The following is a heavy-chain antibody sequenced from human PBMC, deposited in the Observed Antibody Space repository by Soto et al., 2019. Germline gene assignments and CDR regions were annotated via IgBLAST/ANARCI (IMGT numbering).Heavy chain of an antibody. V-gene: IGHV3-48*01. CDR1: GFTLSTYS. CDR2: MSSSSSPI. D-gene: IGHD6-6*01. CDR3: AKAFQCSSSLLAVDS. J-gene: IGHJ4*02. Sequence: GGSLRLSCTASGFTLSTYSMNWVRQAPGKGLEWVSSMSSSSSPIYYADSVRGRFTISRDNAKNSLYLQMNSLRAEDTAVYYYAKAFQCSSSLLAVDSWGQGTLVTVSA.